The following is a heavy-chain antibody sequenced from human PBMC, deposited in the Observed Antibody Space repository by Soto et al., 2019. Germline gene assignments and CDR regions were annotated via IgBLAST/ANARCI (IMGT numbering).Heavy chain of an antibody. Sequence: GGSLRLSCAASGFTFSSYAMSWVRQAPGKGLEWVSAISGSGGSTYYADSVKGRFTISRDNSKNTLYLQMNSLRAEDTAVYYCAKVRLGYCSGGSCRPEYFQHWGQGTLVTISS. V-gene: IGHV3-23*01. CDR1: GFTFSSYA. CDR3: AKVRLGYCSGGSCRPEYFQH. CDR2: ISGSGGST. J-gene: IGHJ1*01. D-gene: IGHD2-15*01.